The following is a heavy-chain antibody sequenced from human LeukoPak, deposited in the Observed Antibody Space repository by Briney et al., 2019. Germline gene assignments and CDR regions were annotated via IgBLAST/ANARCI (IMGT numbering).Heavy chain of an antibody. Sequence: GGSRRLSCAASGFPFSSYEMNWVRQAPGKGLEWVSYISSSGSTIYYADSVKGRFTISRDNAKNSLYLQMNSLRAEDTAVYYCAELGITMIGGVWGKGTTVTISS. J-gene: IGHJ6*04. CDR3: AELGITMIGGV. CDR1: GFPFSSYE. D-gene: IGHD3-10*02. V-gene: IGHV3-48*03. CDR2: ISSSGSTI.